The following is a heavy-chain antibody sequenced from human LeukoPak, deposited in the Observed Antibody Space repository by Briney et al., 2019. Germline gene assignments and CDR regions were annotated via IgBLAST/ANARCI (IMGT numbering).Heavy chain of an antibody. CDR3: AKPRYCSGGSCFQMSY. V-gene: IGHV3-30*18. CDR2: ISYDGSNK. Sequence: AGSLRLSCAASGFTFSSYGMHWVRQAPGKGLEWVAVISYDGSNKYYADSVKGRFTISRDNSKNTLYLQMNSLRAEDTAVYYCAKPRYCSGGSCFQMSYWGQGTLVTVSS. J-gene: IGHJ1*01. D-gene: IGHD2-15*01. CDR1: GFTFSSYG.